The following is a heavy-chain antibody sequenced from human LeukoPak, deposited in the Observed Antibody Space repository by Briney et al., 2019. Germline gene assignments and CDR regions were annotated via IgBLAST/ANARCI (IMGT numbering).Heavy chain of an antibody. CDR3: AVGATTSDY. CDR2: ISYDGSNK. Sequence: GGSLRLSCAASGFTVSSNYMSWVRQAPGKGLEWVAVISYDGSNKYYADSVKGRFTISRDNSKNTLYLQMNSLRAEDTAVYYCAVGATTSDYWGQGTLVTVSS. V-gene: IGHV3-30*03. CDR1: GFTVSSNY. J-gene: IGHJ4*02. D-gene: IGHD1-26*01.